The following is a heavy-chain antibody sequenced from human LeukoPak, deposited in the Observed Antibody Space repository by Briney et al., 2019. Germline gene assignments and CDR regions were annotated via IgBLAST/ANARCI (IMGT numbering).Heavy chain of an antibody. J-gene: IGHJ4*02. CDR2: ISYDGSNE. V-gene: IGHV3-30*18. CDR3: AKEFNRGLPDY. CDR1: GFTFSTYG. Sequence: PGGSLRLFCAASGFTFSTYGMHWVRQAPGKGLEWVAVISYDGSNEYYADSVKGRFTISRDNSKNTLYLQMSSLRAEDTAVYYCAKEFNRGLPDYWGQGTLVTVPS. D-gene: IGHD2-21*01.